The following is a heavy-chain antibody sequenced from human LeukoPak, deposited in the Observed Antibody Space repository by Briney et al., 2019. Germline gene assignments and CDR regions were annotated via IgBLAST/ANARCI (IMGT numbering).Heavy chain of an antibody. J-gene: IGHJ4*02. D-gene: IGHD3-16*02. CDR3: AKDRSGSSPFDY. CDR1: GFTFSNYG. V-gene: IGHV3-30*18. Sequence: GGSLRLSCAASGFTFSNYGMHWVRQAPGRGLEWVAIISHDGSNKYYADSVKGRFTISRDNSKNTLSLQMNSLRAEDTAVYYCAKDRSGSSPFDYWGQGTLVTVS. CDR2: ISHDGSNK.